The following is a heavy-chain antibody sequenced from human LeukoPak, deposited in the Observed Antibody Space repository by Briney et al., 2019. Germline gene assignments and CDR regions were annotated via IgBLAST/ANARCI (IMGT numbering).Heavy chain of an antibody. CDR2: IYYSGST. CDR1: GGSISSYY. V-gene: IGHV4-59*01. Sequence: SETLSLTCTVPGGSISSYYWSWIRQPPGKGLEWVGYIYYSGSTNYNPSLKSRVTISVDTSKNQFSLKLSSVTAADTAVYYCARGGGWFDPWGQGTLVTVSS. J-gene: IGHJ5*02. CDR3: ARGGGWFDP.